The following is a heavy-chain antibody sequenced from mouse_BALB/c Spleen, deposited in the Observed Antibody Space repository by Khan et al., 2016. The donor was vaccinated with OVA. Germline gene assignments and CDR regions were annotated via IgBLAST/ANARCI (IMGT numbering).Heavy chain of an antibody. Sequence: QVQLQQPGAELVRPGASVKLSCKASGYTFTSYWMNWVKQRPGHGLEWIGRIDPSDSETHYNQMFNDKATLTVDKSSSTAYMHLRSLTSEDSAVYYCARREKYGYDPSWFAYWGQGTLVTVSA. V-gene: IGHV1-61*01. CDR2: IDPSDSET. CDR3: ARREKYGYDPSWFAY. CDR1: GYTFTSYW. D-gene: IGHD2-2*01. J-gene: IGHJ3*01.